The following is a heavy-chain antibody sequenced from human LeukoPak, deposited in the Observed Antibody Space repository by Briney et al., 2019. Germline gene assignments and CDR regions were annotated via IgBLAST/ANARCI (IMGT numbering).Heavy chain of an antibody. CDR3: AREAIAARRHAFDI. D-gene: IGHD6-6*01. CDR2: INPSGGST. V-gene: IGHV1-46*01. J-gene: IGHJ3*02. CDR1: GYTFTSYG. Sequence: ASVKVSCKASGYTFTSYGISWVRQAPGQGLEWMGIINPSGGSTSYAQKFQGRVTMTRDTSTSTVYMELSSLRSEDTAVYYCAREAIAARRHAFDIWGQGTMVTVSS.